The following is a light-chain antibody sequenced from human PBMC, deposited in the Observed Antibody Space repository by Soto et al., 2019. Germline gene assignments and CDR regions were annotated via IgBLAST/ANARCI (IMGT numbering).Light chain of an antibody. CDR2: AAS. V-gene: IGKV1-39*01. J-gene: IGKJ4*01. CDR1: QSISSY. Sequence: DIQMTQSPSSLSPSVGDRVTITCRARQSISSYLNGYQQKPGKAPKLLIYAASSLQGGVPSRFSGSGSGTDFTLTISSLHPEDFATYYCQQSYNTPLTFGGGPQVEIK. CDR3: QQSYNTPLT.